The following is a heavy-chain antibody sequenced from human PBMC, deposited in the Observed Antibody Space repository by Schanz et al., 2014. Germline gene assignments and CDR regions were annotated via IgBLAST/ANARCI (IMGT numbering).Heavy chain of an antibody. CDR3: AKGRRGYFDSSGSYWGTFDF. Sequence: VQLVESGGGVVQPGGSLRLSCAASGFTFSSYAMSWVRQAPGKGLEWVSGISGSGGSTYYADSVKGRFTISRDNSKNTLYLQMNSLRAEDTAVYYCAKGRRGYFDSSGSYWGTFDFWGQGTLVSVSS. D-gene: IGHD3-22*01. CDR2: ISGSGGST. CDR1: GFTFSSYA. V-gene: IGHV3-23*04. J-gene: IGHJ4*02.